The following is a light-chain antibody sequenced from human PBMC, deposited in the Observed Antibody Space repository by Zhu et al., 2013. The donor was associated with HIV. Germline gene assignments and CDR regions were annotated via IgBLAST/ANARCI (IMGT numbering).Light chain of an antibody. Sequence: EIVLTQSPGTLSLSPGERTTLSCRASQTVTSSYLAWYQHKPGQAPRLLIYGASTRATGIPDRFSGSGSGRDFTLTISRLEPEDSGLYYCQQYGSTFTWTFGQGTKVEIK. V-gene: IGKV3-20*01. CDR1: QTVTSSY. CDR3: QQYGSTFTWT. CDR2: GAS. J-gene: IGKJ1*01.